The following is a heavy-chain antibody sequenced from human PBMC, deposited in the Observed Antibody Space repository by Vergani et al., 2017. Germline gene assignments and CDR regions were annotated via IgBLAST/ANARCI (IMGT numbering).Heavy chain of an antibody. J-gene: IGHJ3*02. CDR1: GGSFSGYY. Sequence: QVQLQQWGAGLLKPSETLSLTCAVYGGSFSGYYWSWVRQPPGKGLEWIGEIYHSGSTNYNPSLKSRVTISVDKSKNQFSLKLSSVTAADTAVCYCASTTMLVGGDAFDIWGQGTMVTVSS. V-gene: IGHV4-34*01. CDR2: IYHSGST. CDR3: ASTTMLVGGDAFDI. D-gene: IGHD3-22*01.